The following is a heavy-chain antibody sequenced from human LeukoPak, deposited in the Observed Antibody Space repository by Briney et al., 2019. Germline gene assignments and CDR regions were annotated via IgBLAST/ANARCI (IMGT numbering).Heavy chain of an antibody. Sequence: GGSLRLSCAASGFTFSSYEMNWVRQAPGKGPEWVSYISSSGSTKYYADSVKGRFTISRDNAKNSLYLQVNSLRAEDTAVYYCARGSYCSGVSCYYGYWGQGTLVTGSS. V-gene: IGHV3-48*03. CDR1: GFTFSSYE. CDR3: ARGSYCSGVSCYYGY. CDR2: ISSSGSTK. J-gene: IGHJ4*02. D-gene: IGHD2-15*01.